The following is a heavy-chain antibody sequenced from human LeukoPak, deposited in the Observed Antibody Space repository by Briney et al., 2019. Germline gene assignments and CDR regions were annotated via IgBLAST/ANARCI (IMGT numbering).Heavy chain of an antibody. CDR2: IKEDGSEK. Sequence: GGSLRLSCAASGFSFSIYWMSGVRQAPGKGLEWVANIKEDGSEKYYVDSVKGRFTISRDNAKNSLDLQLSSLRAEDTAVYYCARESPGGVHDYWGQGTLVTVSS. CDR1: GFSFSIYW. CDR3: ARESPGGVHDY. V-gene: IGHV3-7*01. J-gene: IGHJ4*02. D-gene: IGHD3-16*01.